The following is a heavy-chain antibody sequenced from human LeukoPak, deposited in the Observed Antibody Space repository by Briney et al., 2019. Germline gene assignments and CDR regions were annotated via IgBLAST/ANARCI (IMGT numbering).Heavy chain of an antibody. Sequence: SETLSLSCTVSGGSISSSNWWSWIRQPPGKGLEWIGEIYHSGSTNYNPSLKSRVTISVDKSKNQFSLKLSSVTAADTAVYYCAKSDYYGASDYWGQGTLVTVSS. D-gene: IGHD3-10*01. CDR3: AKSDYYGASDY. V-gene: IGHV4-4*02. J-gene: IGHJ4*02. CDR1: GGSISSSNW. CDR2: IYHSGST.